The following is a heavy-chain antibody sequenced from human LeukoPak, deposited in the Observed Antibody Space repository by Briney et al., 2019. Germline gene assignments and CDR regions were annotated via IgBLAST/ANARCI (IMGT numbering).Heavy chain of an antibody. CDR3: ARLSGIAAAVGY. CDR2: INPSSGGT. D-gene: IGHD6-13*01. Sequence: ASVKVSCKASGYTFTGYYMHWVRQAPGRGLEWMGWINPSSGGTNYAQKFQGRVTMTRDTSISTAYMELSRLRSDDTAVYYCARLSGIAAAVGYWGQGTLVTVSS. J-gene: IGHJ4*02. V-gene: IGHV1-2*02. CDR1: GYTFTGYY.